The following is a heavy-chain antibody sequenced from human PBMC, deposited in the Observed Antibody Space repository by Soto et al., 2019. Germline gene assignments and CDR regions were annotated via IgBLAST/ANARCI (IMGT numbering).Heavy chain of an antibody. J-gene: IGHJ4*02. Sequence: QVQLVESGGGVVQPGRSLRLSCAASGFTFSSYAMHWVRQAPGKGLEWVAVISYDGSNKYYADSVKGRFTISRYNSKNTLYLQMNSLRAEDTAVYYCARDVNIAAAGFDYWGQGTLVTVSS. CDR2: ISYDGSNK. V-gene: IGHV3-30-3*01. CDR1: GFTFSSYA. D-gene: IGHD6-13*01. CDR3: ARDVNIAAAGFDY.